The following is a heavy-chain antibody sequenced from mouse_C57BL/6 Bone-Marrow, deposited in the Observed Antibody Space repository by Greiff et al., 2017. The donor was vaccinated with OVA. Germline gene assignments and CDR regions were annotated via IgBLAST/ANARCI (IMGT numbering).Heavy chain of an antibody. CDR3: VFITTVVARGYFDV. J-gene: IGHJ1*03. CDR2: INPNNGGT. D-gene: IGHD1-1*01. Sequence: EVKLQESGPELVKPGASVKMSCKASGYTFTDYNMHWVKQSHGKSLEWIGYINPNNGGTSYNQKFKGKATLTVNKSSSTAYMELRSLTSEDSAVYYCVFITTVVARGYFDVWGTGTTVTVSS. V-gene: IGHV1-22*01. CDR1: GYTFTDYN.